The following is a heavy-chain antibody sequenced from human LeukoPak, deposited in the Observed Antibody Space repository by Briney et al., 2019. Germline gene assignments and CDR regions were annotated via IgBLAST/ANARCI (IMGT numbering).Heavy chain of an antibody. V-gene: IGHV4-59*01. CDR3: ARQGFSGTTDWFDP. D-gene: IGHD1-7*01. CDR2: IYYSGST. CDR1: GGSISSYY. Sequence: SETLSLTCTVSGGSISSYYWSWIRQPPGKGLEWIGYIYYSGSTNYNPSLKSRVTISVDTSKNQFSLKLSSVTAADTAVYYCARQGFSGTTDWFDPWGQGTLVTVSS. J-gene: IGHJ5*02.